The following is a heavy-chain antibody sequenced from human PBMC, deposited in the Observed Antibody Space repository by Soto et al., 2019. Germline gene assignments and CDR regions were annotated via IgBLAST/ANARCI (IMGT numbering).Heavy chain of an antibody. CDR1: VGSVTSGDLY. CDR2: SFYNGRP. J-gene: IGHJ6*02. Sequence: LENLSLTCSVSVGSVTSGDLYWNWMRQTPGTGLEWSGYSFYNGRPNYKSSLRSRVTITVDTSKNQFSLKLNSVTAADTAVYYCARDLRMATSYYYYYGMDVWGQGTTVTVSS. D-gene: IGHD5-12*01. CDR3: ARDLRMATSYYYYYGMDV. V-gene: IGHV4-61*08.